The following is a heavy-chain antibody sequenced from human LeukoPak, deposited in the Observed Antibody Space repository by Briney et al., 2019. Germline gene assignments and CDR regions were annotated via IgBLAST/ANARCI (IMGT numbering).Heavy chain of an antibody. CDR1: GFTFSTYS. CDR2: ISSSSSSI. D-gene: IGHD1-26*01. CDR3: ARGPSGSYIDAFDI. J-gene: IGHJ3*02. Sequence: GSLRLSCTTSGFTFSTYSMNWVRQAPGKGLEWISYISSSSSSIYYADSVRGRFTISGDNAKNSLYLQMNSLRDEDTAVYYCARGPSGSYIDAFDIWGQGTMVTVSS. V-gene: IGHV3-48*02.